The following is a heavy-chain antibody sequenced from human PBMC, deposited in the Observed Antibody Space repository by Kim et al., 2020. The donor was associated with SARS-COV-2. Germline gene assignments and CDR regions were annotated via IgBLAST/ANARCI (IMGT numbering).Heavy chain of an antibody. J-gene: IGHJ6*02. D-gene: IGHD3-22*01. Sequence: KGRFTISRDNAKSQLYLLLNSLKTEDTAVYYCAKGIVDITMITDHSFAMDVWGQGTTVTVSS. CDR3: AKGIVDITMITDHSFAMDV. V-gene: IGHV3-23*01.